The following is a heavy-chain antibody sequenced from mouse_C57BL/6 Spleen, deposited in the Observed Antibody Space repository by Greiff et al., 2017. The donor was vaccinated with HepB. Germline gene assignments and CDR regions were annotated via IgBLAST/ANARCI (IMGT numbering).Heavy chain of an antibody. CDR3: ARVGNRVDY. CDR1: GYTFTSYW. CDR2: IDPSDSYT. J-gene: IGHJ2*01. D-gene: IGHD2-1*01. Sequence: VQLQQSGAELVKPGASVKLSCKASGYTFTSYWMQWVKQRPGQGLEWIGEIDPSDSYTNYNQKFKGKATLTVDTSSSTAYMQLSSLTSEDSAVYYCARVGNRVDYWGQGTTLTVSS. V-gene: IGHV1-50*01.